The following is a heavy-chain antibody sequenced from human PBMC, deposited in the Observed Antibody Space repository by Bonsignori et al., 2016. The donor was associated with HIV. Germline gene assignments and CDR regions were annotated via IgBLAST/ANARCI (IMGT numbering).Heavy chain of an antibody. D-gene: IGHD1-26*01. V-gene: IGHV3-48*02. CDR1: GFTFSSYS. CDR2: INSVSSTM. J-gene: IGHJ4*02. Sequence: GESLKISCAASGFTFSSYSMNWVRQAPGKGLEWVSSINSVSSTMFYADSVKGRFTISRDNAKNSLYLQMNSLRDEDTAVYYCARSGGLGSWGQGTLVTVSS. CDR3: ARSGGLGS.